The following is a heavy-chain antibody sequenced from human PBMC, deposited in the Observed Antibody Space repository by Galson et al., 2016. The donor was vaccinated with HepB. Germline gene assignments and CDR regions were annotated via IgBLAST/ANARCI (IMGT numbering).Heavy chain of an antibody. V-gene: IGHV3-49*03. CDR2: ISSNAYGGTT. CDR1: GFTFSDHA. J-gene: IGHJ5*02. CDR3: TDGGGIAAAARGLNH. D-gene: IGHD6-13*01. Sequence: SLRLSCAASGFTFSDHAMSWFRQAPGKGLEWVGFISSNAYGGTTEFAASVKDRFTISRDDSKSIAYVQMNSLKIEDTAVYYCTDGGGIAAAARGLNHWGQGTLVTVSS.